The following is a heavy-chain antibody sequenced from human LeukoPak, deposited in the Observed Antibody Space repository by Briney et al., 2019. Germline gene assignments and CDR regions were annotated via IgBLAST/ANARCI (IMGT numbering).Heavy chain of an antibody. CDR2: INHSGST. V-gene: IGHV4-34*01. CDR3: ARRARGYSYGGKGYFDY. CDR1: GGSFSGYY. Sequence: SETLSLTCAVYGGSFSGYYWSWIRQPPGKGLEWIGEINHSGSTNYNPSLKSRVTISVDTSKNQFSLKLSSVTAADTAVYYCARRARGYSYGGKGYFDYWGRGTLVTVSS. D-gene: IGHD5-18*01. J-gene: IGHJ4*02.